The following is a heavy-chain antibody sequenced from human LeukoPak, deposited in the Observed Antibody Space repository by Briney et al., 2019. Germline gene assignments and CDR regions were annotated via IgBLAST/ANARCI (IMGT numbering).Heavy chain of an antibody. Sequence: AGRSLRLSCAASGFTFSSYAMHWVRQAPGKGLEWVAVISYDGSNKYYADSVKGRFTISRDNSKNTLHLQMNSLRAEDTAVYYCAGGKRWLQLDYWGQGTLVTVSS. D-gene: IGHD5-24*01. CDR3: AGGKRWLQLDY. J-gene: IGHJ4*02. V-gene: IGHV3-30-3*01. CDR1: GFTFSSYA. CDR2: ISYDGSNK.